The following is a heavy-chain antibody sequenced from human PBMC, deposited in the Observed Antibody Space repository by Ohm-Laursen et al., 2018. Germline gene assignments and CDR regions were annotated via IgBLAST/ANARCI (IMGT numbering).Heavy chain of an antibody. J-gene: IGHJ4*02. Sequence: GTLSLTCSVYGGSFSGYSWTWIRQPPGKGLEWIGEISHSGGTNYNASLKSRVTLSLDTSKNHFSLNLKSVTAADTAVYYCGRAYTIWGQGTLVTVSS. CDR1: GGSFSGYS. CDR3: GRAYTI. CDR2: ISHSGGT. V-gene: IGHV4-34*01. D-gene: IGHD3-16*01.